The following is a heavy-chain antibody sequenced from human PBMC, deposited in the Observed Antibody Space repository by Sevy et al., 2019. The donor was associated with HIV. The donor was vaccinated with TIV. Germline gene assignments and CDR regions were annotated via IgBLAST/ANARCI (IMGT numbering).Heavy chain of an antibody. J-gene: IGHJ4*02. D-gene: IGHD4-4*01. CDR2: LSGSGGST. V-gene: IGHV3-23*01. CDR1: GFTFSSYA. Sequence: GGSLRLSCAASGFTFSSYAMSWVRQAPAKGLEWVSDLSGSGGSTYYADSVKGRFTISRDNSKNTLYLQMNSLRAEDTAVYYCAKDYMTTTPFDYWGQGTLVTVSS. CDR3: AKDYMTTTPFDY.